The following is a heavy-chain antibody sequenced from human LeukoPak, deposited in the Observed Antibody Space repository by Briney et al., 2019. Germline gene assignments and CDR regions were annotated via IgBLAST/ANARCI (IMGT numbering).Heavy chain of an antibody. V-gene: IGHV1-2*02. CDR3: ARDDTTYCSSTSCYRGWFDP. CDR2: INPNSGGT. D-gene: IGHD2-2*02. CDR1: GYTLTGYY. J-gene: IGHJ5*02. Sequence: ASVKVSCKASGYTLTGYYMHWVRQAPGQGLEWMGWINPNSGGTNYAQKFQGRVTMTRDTSISTAYMELSRLRSDDTAVYYCARDDTTYCSSTSCYRGWFDPWGQGTLVTVSS.